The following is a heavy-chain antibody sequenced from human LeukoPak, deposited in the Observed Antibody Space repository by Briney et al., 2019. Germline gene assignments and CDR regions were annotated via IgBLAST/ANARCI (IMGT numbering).Heavy chain of an antibody. CDR3: ATFGKEGYDSSGPGGAFDI. Sequence: PGGSLRLSCAASGFTFSSYAMSWVRQAPGKGLEWVSSISGSGGSTYYADSVKGRFTISRDNSKNTLYLQMNSLRAEDTAVYYCATFGKEGYDSSGPGGAFDIWGQGTMVTVSS. J-gene: IGHJ3*02. CDR2: ISGSGGST. CDR1: GFTFSSYA. V-gene: IGHV3-23*01. D-gene: IGHD3-22*01.